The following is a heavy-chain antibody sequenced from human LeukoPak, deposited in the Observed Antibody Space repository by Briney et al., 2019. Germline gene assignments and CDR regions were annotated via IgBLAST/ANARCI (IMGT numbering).Heavy chain of an antibody. CDR1: GGSISSYY. D-gene: IGHD4-11*01. V-gene: IGHV4-59*01. CDR2: IYYSGST. CDR3: ARRYSNYEDWFDP. J-gene: IGHJ5*02. Sequence: SETLSLTCTVSGGSISSYYWSWIRQPPGKGLEWIGYIYYSGSTNYNPSLKSRVTISVDTSKNQFSLKLSSVTAADTAVYYYARRYSNYEDWFDPWGQGTLVTVSS.